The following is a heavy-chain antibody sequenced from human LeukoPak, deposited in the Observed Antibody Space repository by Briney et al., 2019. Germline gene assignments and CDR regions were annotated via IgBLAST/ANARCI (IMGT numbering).Heavy chain of an antibody. J-gene: IGHJ4*02. V-gene: IGHV3-48*03. Sequence: PGGSLRLSCAASGFIVSNYEINWVRQAPGEGLEWVSYISTSGNDIYYADSVKGRFTISRDNAKNSLYLQLNSLRADDTAVYYCARGAQWVLDYWGQGTLVTVSS. CDR1: GFIVSNYE. D-gene: IGHD1-26*01. CDR2: ISTSGNDI. CDR3: ARGAQWVLDY.